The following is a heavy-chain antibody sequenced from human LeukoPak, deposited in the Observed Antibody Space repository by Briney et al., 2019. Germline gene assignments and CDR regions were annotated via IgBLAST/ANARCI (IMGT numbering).Heavy chain of an antibody. J-gene: IGHJ4*02. V-gene: IGHV3-23*01. CDR3: AKDSSSLEYYFDY. Sequence: GGSLRLSCAASGFTFSTYAMSWVRQAPGKGLEWVSLIGGSDGRTRYADSVKGRFTISRDNSKNTLYLQMNSLRAEDTAVYYCAKDSSSLEYYFDYWGQGTLVTVSS. CDR2: IGGSDGRT. CDR1: GFTFSTYA. D-gene: IGHD6-13*01.